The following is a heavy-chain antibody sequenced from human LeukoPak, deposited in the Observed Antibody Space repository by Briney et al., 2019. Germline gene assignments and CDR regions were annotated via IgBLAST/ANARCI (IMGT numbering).Heavy chain of an antibody. D-gene: IGHD4-23*01. J-gene: IGHJ3*02. Sequence: PGGYLRCSCAASGFTFSSYSMNWVRQAPGKGLKWVSYISSSSSTKYYADSVKGRFAISRDNAKNSLYLQMNSLRAEDTAVYYCARDLLSWGVVTGAFDIWGQGTMVTVSS. CDR2: ISSSSSTK. CDR1: GFTFSSYS. CDR3: ARDLLSWGVVTGAFDI. V-gene: IGHV3-48*01.